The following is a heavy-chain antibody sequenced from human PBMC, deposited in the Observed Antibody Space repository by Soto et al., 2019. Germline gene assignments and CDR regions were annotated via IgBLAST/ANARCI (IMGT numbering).Heavy chain of an antibody. CDR1: GFIFRSYG. J-gene: IGHJ4*02. D-gene: IGHD3-22*01. Sequence: PGGALRLSCAASGFIFRSYGMHWVRQAPGKGLEWVAAISYDGSNKFYVDPVKGRFTISRDNSKNTVDLQMNSLRVEDTAVFYCAKDTYYPDSSGYYTFDYWGQGTLVTV. V-gene: IGHV3-30*18. CDR2: ISYDGSNK. CDR3: AKDTYYPDSSGYYTFDY.